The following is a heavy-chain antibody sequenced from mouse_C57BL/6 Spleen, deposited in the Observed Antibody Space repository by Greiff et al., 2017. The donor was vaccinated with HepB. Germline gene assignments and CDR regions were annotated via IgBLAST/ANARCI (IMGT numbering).Heavy chain of an antibody. V-gene: IGHV5-15*01. Sequence: DVMLVESGGGLVQPGGSLKLSCAASGFTFSDYGMAWVRQAPRKGPEWVAFISNLAYSIYYADTVTGRFTISGENDKNTLYLEMSSLRSEDTAMYYCAIYYSNYGGFAYWGQGTLVTVSA. CDR1: GFTFSDYG. J-gene: IGHJ3*01. CDR2: ISNLAYSI. D-gene: IGHD2-5*01. CDR3: AIYYSNYGGFAY.